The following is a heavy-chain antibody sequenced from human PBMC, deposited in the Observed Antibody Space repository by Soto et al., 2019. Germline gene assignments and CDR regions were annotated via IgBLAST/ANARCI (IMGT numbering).Heavy chain of an antibody. D-gene: IGHD3-3*01. CDR2: IRSKANSYAT. J-gene: IGHJ2*01. Sequence: GGSLRLSCAASGFTFSGSAMHWVRQASGKGLEWVGRIRSKANSYATAYAASVKGRVTISRDDSKNTAYLQMNSLKTEDTAVYYCTRQVPGRITIFGSPNWYFDLWGRGTLVTVSS. CDR1: GFTFSGSA. CDR3: TRQVPGRITIFGSPNWYFDL. V-gene: IGHV3-73*01.